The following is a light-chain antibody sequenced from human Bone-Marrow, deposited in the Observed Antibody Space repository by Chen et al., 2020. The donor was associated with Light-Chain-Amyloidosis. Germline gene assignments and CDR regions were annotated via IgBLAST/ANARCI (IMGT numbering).Light chain of an antibody. Sequence: QSALTQPASLAGSPGQSITISCTGTSSDVGGYNYVSWYQQYPGKAPKLMIYDVSNRPSGVSNRFSGSKSGNTASLTISGLQAEDEADYYCSSYTSSSTLVFGGGTKLTVL. CDR2: DVS. J-gene: IGLJ3*02. CDR3: SSYTSSSTLV. CDR1: SSDVGGYNY. V-gene: IGLV2-14*03.